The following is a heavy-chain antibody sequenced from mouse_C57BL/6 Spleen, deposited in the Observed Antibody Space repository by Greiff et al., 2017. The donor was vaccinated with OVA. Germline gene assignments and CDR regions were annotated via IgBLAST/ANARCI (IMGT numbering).Heavy chain of an antibody. Sequence: VQLQQSGPELVKPGASVKISCKASGYTFTDYYMNWVKQSHGKSLEWIGDINPNNGGTSYNQKFKGKATLTVDKSSSTAYMELRSLTSEDSAVYYCARSYSNYVSFAYWGQGTLVTVSA. J-gene: IGHJ3*01. CDR1: GYTFTDYY. CDR3: ARSYSNYVSFAY. V-gene: IGHV1-26*01. CDR2: INPNNGGT. D-gene: IGHD2-5*01.